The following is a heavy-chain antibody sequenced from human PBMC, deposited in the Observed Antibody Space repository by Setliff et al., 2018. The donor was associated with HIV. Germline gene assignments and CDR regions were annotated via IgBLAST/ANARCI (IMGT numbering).Heavy chain of an antibody. J-gene: IGHJ4*02. CDR2: ISSSGTT. D-gene: IGHD2-21*01. Sequence: PSETLSLTCVVSDDSFTNYDWTWIRQSPGKALEWIGYISSSGTTNYNPSLRSRVTISIETSNTRFSLWLRSATAADTATYFCARLGRAIDDGRSSLRLDFWGQGMLVTVSS. V-gene: IGHV4-59*08. CDR1: DDSFTNYD. CDR3: ARLGRAIDDGRSSLRLDF.